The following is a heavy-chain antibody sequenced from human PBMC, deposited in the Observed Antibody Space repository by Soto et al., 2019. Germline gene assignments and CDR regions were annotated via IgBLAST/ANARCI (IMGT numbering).Heavy chain of an antibody. J-gene: IGHJ5*02. V-gene: IGHV1-18*01. D-gene: IGHD2-2*01. CDR3: ARDFGDVVVPAAIS. CDR1: GYTFTSYG. Sequence: AASVKVSCKASGYTFTSYGISWVRQAPGQGLEWMGWISAYNGSTNYAQKLQGRVTMTTDTSTSTAYMELRSLRSDDTAVYYCARDFGDVVVPAAISWGQGTLVTVSS. CDR2: ISAYNGST.